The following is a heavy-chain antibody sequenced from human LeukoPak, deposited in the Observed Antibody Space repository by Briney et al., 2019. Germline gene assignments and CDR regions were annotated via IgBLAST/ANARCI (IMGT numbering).Heavy chain of an antibody. Sequence: AGGSLRLSCAASGFTFSHYGLHWVRQAPGKGLEWVALISPDGSYKDYADSVKGRFTISRDNSKNTLYLEMNSLRGVDTAVYYCAKDSSSSWFGGDSKWGQGTLVTVSS. J-gene: IGHJ4*02. CDR1: GFTFSHYG. D-gene: IGHD6-13*01. CDR2: ISPDGSYK. V-gene: IGHV3-30*18. CDR3: AKDSSSSWFGGDSK.